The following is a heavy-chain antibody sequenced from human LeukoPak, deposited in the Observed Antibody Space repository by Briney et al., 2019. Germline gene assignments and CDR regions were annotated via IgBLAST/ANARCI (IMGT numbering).Heavy chain of an antibody. V-gene: IGHV1-69*01. CDR1: GGTFSSYA. Sequence: SVKVSCKASGGTFSSYAISWVRQAPGQGLEWMGGNIPICGTANYAQKFQGRVTITADESTSTAYMELSSLRSEDTAVYYCASHVDSDPYYYDSSGYSSLDYWGQGTLVTVSS. D-gene: IGHD3-22*01. CDR2: NIPICGTA. J-gene: IGHJ4*02. CDR3: ASHVDSDPYYYDSSGYSSLDY.